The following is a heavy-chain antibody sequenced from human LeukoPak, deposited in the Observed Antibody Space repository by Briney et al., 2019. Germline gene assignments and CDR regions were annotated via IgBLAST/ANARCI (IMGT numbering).Heavy chain of an antibody. CDR2: ISSNGGST. CDR1: GFTFSRYA. D-gene: IGHD3-10*01. J-gene: IGHJ4*02. Sequence: GGSLRLSCSASGFTFSRYAMHWVRQAPGKGLEYVSAISSNGGSTYYADSVKGRFTISRDNSRNTLHLQMNSLRVEDTAVYYCVKDSSSGSYFDYWGQGTLVTVSS. V-gene: IGHV3-64D*06. CDR3: VKDSSSGSYFDY.